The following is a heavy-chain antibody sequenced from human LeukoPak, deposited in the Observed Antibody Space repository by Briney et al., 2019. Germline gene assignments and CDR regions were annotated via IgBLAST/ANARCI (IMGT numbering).Heavy chain of an antibody. J-gene: IGHJ3*02. D-gene: IGHD2-15*01. V-gene: IGHV3-33*01. CDR1: GFTFSSYG. CDR2: IWYDGSNK. Sequence: GGSLRLSCAASGFTFSSYGMHWVRQAPGKGLEWVAVIWYDGSNKYYADSVKGRFTISRDNSKNTLYPQMNSLRAEDTAVYYCARGQDRISESPDAFDIWGQGTMVTVSS. CDR3: ARGQDRISESPDAFDI.